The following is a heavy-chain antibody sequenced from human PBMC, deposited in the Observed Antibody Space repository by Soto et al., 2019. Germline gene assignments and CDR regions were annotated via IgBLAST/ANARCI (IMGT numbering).Heavy chain of an antibody. CDR2: SRNKANSYTT. V-gene: IGHV3-72*01. J-gene: IGHJ4*02. D-gene: IGHD2-15*01. CDR1: GFTFSDHY. CDR3: VRDGLYCSGGSCYSRFDY. Sequence: EVQLVESGGGLVQPGGSLRLSCAASGFTFSDHYMDWVRQAPGKGLEWVGRSRNKANSYTTEYAASVKGRFTISRDDSQKSLDLQMKSLKTEDTAVYYCVRDGLYCSGGSCYSRFDYWGQGTLVTVPS.